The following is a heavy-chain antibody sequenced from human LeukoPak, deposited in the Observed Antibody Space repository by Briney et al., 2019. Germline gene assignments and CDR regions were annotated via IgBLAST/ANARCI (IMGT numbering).Heavy chain of an antibody. CDR1: GFTFSSYG. CDR3: ARGALTAMAAKLIYYYYGMDV. D-gene: IGHD5-18*01. V-gene: IGHV3-33*01. J-gene: IGHJ6*02. CDR2: IWYDGSNK. Sequence: GGSLRLSCAAFGFTFSSYGMHWVRQAPGKGLEWVAVIWYDGSNKYYADSVKGRFTISRDNSKNTLYLQMNSLRAEDTAVYYCARGALTAMAAKLIYYYYGMDVWGQGTTVTVSS.